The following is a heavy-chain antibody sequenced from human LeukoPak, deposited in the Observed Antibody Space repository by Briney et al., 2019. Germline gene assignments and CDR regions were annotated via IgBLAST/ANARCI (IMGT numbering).Heavy chain of an antibody. CDR3: AGGSGWLVDF. CDR2: INGEGDNR. CDR1: GVTFSTYW. J-gene: IGHJ3*01. V-gene: IGHV3-74*01. D-gene: IGHD6-19*01. Sequence: GVSLRLSCAASGVTFSTYWMLWFRQAPGKGLDWVSLINGEGDNRQYADSVKGRFTISRDNAKNTLYVQMNGLRVEDTAIYYCAGGSGWLVDFWGQGTMVTVSS.